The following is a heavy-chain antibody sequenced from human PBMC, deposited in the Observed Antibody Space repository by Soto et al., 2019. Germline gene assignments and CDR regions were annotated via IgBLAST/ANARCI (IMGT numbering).Heavy chain of an antibody. CDR2: ISYDGSNK. Sequence: GGSLRLSCAASGFTFSSYGMHWVRQAPGKGLEWVAVISYDGSNKYYADSVKGRFTISRDNSKNTLYLQMNSLRAEDTAVYYCAKDSSSWYGLYYYYYGMDVWGQGTTVTV. J-gene: IGHJ6*02. CDR3: AKDSSSWYGLYYYYYGMDV. V-gene: IGHV3-30*18. CDR1: GFTFSSYG. D-gene: IGHD6-13*01.